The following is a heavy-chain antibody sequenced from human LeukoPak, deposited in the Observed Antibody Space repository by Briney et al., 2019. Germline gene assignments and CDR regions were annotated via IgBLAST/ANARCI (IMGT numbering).Heavy chain of an antibody. CDR2: INPNSGGT. V-gene: IGHV1-2*02. J-gene: IGHJ5*02. Sequence: ASVKVSCKASGYTFTGYYMHWVRQAPGQGLEWMGWINPNSGGTNYAQKFQGRVTMTRDTSISTAYMELSRLRSDDTAVYYCASEAVSSSSRMIVVVPAAMGGWFDPWGQGTLVTVSS. CDR3: ASEAVSSSSRMIVVVPAAMGGWFDP. D-gene: IGHD2-2*01. CDR1: GYTFTGYY.